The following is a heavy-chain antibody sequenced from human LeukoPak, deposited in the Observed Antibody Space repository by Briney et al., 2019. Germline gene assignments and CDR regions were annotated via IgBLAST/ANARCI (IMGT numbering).Heavy chain of an antibody. D-gene: IGHD3-10*01. CDR2: ISAYNGNT. CDR1: GYTFTSYG. Sequence: ASVKVSCKASGYTFTSYGISWVRQAPGQGLEWMGWISAYNGNTNYAQKLQGRVTMTTDTSTSTAYMELRSLRSDDTAVYYCARGAQSVLLWFGELFPHYYYTDVWGKGTTVTISS. J-gene: IGHJ6*03. V-gene: IGHV1-18*01. CDR3: ARGAQSVLLWFGELFPHYYYTDV.